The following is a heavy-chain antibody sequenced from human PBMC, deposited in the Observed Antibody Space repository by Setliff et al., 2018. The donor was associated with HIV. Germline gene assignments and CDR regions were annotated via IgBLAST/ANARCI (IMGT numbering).Heavy chain of an antibody. CDR1: GGTLSSYA. J-gene: IGHJ4*02. Sequence: ASVKVSCKTSGGTLSSYAISWVRQAPGQGLEWMGGIIPIFGAANYAQKFQGRVTITTDASTSAVYMELSSLRSEDTAVYYCARDRLGHIDRPYFDYWGQGTLVTVSS. V-gene: IGHV1-69*05. CDR2: IIPIFGAA. CDR3: ARDRLGHIDRPYFDY. D-gene: IGHD2-21*01.